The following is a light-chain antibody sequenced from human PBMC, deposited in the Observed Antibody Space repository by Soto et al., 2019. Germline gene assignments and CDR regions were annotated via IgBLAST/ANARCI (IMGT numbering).Light chain of an antibody. J-gene: IGKJ4*01. Sequence: DIVLTQSPATLSLSPGERATLSCRASQSVSRYFAWYQQKPGQAPRLLIYDASKRATGIPARFSGSGSGTDFTLPTSSLDPEVFAVYYCQQRSSWPPTFGGGTKVETK. CDR3: QQRSSWPPT. CDR2: DAS. V-gene: IGKV3-11*01. CDR1: QSVSRY.